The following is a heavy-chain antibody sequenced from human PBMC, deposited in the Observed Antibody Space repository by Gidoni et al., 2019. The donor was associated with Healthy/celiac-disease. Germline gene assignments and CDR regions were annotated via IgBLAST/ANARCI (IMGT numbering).Heavy chain of an antibody. CDR1: GYTFTSYA. CDR2: INAGNGNT. V-gene: IGHV1-3*01. Sequence: QVQLVQPGAEVKKPGASVKVSCKASGYTFTSYAMHWVRQAPGQRLEWMGWINAGNGNTKYSQKFQGRVTITRDTSASTAYMELSSLRSEDTAVYYCARDKATTPNPYWFDPWGQGTLVTVSS. CDR3: ARDKATTPNPYWFDP. J-gene: IGHJ5*02. D-gene: IGHD4-4*01.